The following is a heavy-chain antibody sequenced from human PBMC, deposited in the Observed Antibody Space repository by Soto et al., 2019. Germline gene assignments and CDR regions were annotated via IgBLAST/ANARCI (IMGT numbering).Heavy chain of an antibody. V-gene: IGHV5-51*01. J-gene: IGHJ4*02. Sequence: GESLKISFKASGYRSSNYWIGWVRQMPGRGLEWMGIIYPGDSDTRYSPSFQGQVTISADKSISTAYLHWSSLKASDSAMYYCASTMVTTHFDYWGLGTLVTVSS. CDR2: IYPGDSDT. CDR3: ASTMVTTHFDY. CDR1: GYRSSNYW. D-gene: IGHD4-17*01.